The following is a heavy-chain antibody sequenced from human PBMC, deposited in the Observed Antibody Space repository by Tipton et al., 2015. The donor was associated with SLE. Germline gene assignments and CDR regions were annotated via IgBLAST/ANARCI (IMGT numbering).Heavy chain of an antibody. CDR1: GFTFSNYA. J-gene: IGHJ6*02. Sequence: GSLRLSCAASGFTFSNYAMTWVRQAPGKGLEWVSYISSSGTIYYADSVKGRFTISRDNAKNSLYLQVNSLRAEDTAVYYCARSGGTSYYDFWSAYPPYAMDVWGQGTTVTVSS. D-gene: IGHD3-3*01. CDR3: ARSGGTSYYDFWSAYPPYAMDV. V-gene: IGHV3-48*01. CDR2: ISSSGTI.